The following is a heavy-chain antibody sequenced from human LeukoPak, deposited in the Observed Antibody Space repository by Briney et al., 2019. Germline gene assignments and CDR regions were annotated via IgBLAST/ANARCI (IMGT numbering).Heavy chain of an antibody. V-gene: IGHV3-30*14. CDR3: ARGGRKVGADYFDY. J-gene: IGHJ4*02. CDR2: ISYDGSNK. CDR1: GFTFSSYA. Sequence: GRSLRLSCAASGFTFSSYAMHWVRQAPGKGLEWVAVISYDGSNKYYADSVKGRFTISRDNSKNTLYLQMNSLRAEDTAVCYCARGGRKVGADYFDYWGQGTLVTVSS. D-gene: IGHD1-26*01.